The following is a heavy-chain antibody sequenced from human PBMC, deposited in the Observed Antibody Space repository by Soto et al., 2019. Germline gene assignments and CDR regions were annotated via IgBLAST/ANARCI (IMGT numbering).Heavy chain of an antibody. V-gene: IGHV3-33*01. CDR3: VRAAGYSGNDYVYYYGMEV. CDR2: VWYDGGNK. D-gene: IGHD5-12*01. J-gene: IGHJ6*02. Sequence: QVQLVESGGGVVQPGRSLRLSCAASGFTFRNYGMHWVRQAPAKGLEWVALVWYDGGNKNYVDSVKGRFTISRDNSKNTLYLQMNSLRDEDTAVYYCVRAAGYSGNDYVYYYGMEVWGHGTTVTDSS. CDR1: GFTFRNYG.